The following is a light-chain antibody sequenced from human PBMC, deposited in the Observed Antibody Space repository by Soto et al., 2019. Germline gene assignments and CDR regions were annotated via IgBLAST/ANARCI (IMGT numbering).Light chain of an antibody. V-gene: IGKV1-5*01. CDR3: QQYQIDWT. CDR2: DAS. J-gene: IGKJ1*01. CDR1: QRVNTC. Sequence: IPTTQSPSTLSASVGDRVSLSCRASQRVNTCLAWYQQKPGKAPTLLIYDASSLQSGVPSRFSGSGSGTEFTLTISSLQPDDFATYYCQQYQIDWTFGQGTKV.